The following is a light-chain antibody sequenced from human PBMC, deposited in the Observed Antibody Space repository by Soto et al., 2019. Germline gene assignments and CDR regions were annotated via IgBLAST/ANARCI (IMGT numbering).Light chain of an antibody. CDR2: DAS. CDR1: QSLRSNY. Sequence: EIVLTQSPGTLSLSPGERATLSCRASQSLRSNYLAWYQHKPGQAPRLLIYDASSRATGIPDRFSGSGSGTDFTLTISRLEPEDFAVYYCQKYGNSPPITFGLGTRLEIK. V-gene: IGKV3-20*01. CDR3: QKYGNSPPIT. J-gene: IGKJ5*01.